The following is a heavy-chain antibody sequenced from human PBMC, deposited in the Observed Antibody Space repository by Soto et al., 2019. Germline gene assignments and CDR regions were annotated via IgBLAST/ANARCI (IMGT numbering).Heavy chain of an antibody. CDR2: IKQDGSEK. Sequence: EVQLVESGGGLVQPGRSLRLSCAASGFTFSSYWMSWVRQAPGKGLEWVANIKQDGSEKYYVDSVKGRFTISRDNAKNSLYLQMNSLRAEDTAVYYCARGGDFWSGYYTTGVGYWGQGTLVTVSS. CDR1: GFTFSSYW. V-gene: IGHV3-7*01. J-gene: IGHJ4*02. CDR3: ARGGDFWSGYYTTGVGY. D-gene: IGHD3-3*01.